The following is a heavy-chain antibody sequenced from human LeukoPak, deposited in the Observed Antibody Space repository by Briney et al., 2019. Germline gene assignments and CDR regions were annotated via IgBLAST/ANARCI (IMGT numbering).Heavy chain of an antibody. J-gene: IGHJ5*02. D-gene: IGHD6-13*01. CDR3: ARDRFGEQQLNWFDP. CDR1: GGSISSYY. Sequence: NPSETLSLTCTVSGGSISSYYWSWIRQPPGKGLEWIGYIYYSGSTNYNPSLKSRVTISVDTSKNQFSLKLSSVTAADTAVYYCARDRFGEQQLNWFDPWGQGTLVTVSS. V-gene: IGHV4-59*01. CDR2: IYYSGST.